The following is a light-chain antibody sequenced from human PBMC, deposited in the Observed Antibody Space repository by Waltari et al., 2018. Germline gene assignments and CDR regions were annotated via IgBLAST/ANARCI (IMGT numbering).Light chain of an antibody. Sequence: DIVMTLSPDSLPVFLGERAAMNSKSTQTISHSSNNKNYLAWYQQKPGQPPKLPIYCASARDSGVPERFSGSGSGSDFTLTITSLQAEDVAVYYCQQYFTTPTFGGGTKVEIK. CDR1: QTISHSSNNKNY. J-gene: IGKJ4*01. V-gene: IGKV4-1*01. CDR2: CAS. CDR3: QQYFTTPT.